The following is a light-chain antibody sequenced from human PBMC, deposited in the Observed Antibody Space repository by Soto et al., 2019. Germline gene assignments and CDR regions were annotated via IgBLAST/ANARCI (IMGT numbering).Light chain of an antibody. CDR2: ATS. Sequence: DIQMTQSPSSLSASVGDRATITCRASQAISNYLAWYQQKPGKVPKLLIYATSTLQSGVPSRFSGSGSGTDFALTISSLQAEDVATYYCQKYNSAPLTFGQGTKVEVK. V-gene: IGKV1-27*01. CDR3: QKYNSAPLT. CDR1: QAISNY. J-gene: IGKJ1*01.